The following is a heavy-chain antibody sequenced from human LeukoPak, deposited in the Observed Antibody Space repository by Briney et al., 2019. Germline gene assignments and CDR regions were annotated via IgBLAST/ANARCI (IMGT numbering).Heavy chain of an antibody. CDR1: GGTFSNYA. CDR3: ATSIVVASATRGNPPPYHYYYGMDV. CDR2: IIPIFGTA. D-gene: IGHD2-2*01. Sequence: SVKVSCKASGGTFSNYAINWVRQAPGQGLEWMGGIIPIFGTANYEQKFQGRVTITADESTSTAYMELSSLRSEDTAVYYCATSIVVASATRGNPPPYHYYYGMDVWGQGTTVTVTS. V-gene: IGHV1-69*13. J-gene: IGHJ6*02.